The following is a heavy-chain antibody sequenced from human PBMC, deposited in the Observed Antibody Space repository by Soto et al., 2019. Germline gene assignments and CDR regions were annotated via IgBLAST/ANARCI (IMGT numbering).Heavy chain of an antibody. Sequence: TLSLTCTVSGGSISSSSYYWGWIRQPPGKGLEWIGSIYYSGSTYYNPSLKSRVTISVDTSKNQFSLKLSSVTAADTAVYYCARSRTKYYLNYYFDYWGQGTLVTVSS. CDR1: GGSISSSSYY. CDR2: IYYSGST. D-gene: IGHD2-2*01. CDR3: ARSRTKYYLNYYFDY. V-gene: IGHV4-39*01. J-gene: IGHJ4*02.